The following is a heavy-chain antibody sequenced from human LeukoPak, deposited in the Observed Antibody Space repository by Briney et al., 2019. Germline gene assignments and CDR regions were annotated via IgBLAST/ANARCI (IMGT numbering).Heavy chain of an antibody. CDR1: GFTFSSYS. CDR3: ARVRHCSTGVCYSAFDI. CDR2: ISSSSSYI. D-gene: IGHD2-8*01. Sequence: GGSLRLSCAASGFTFSSYSLNWVRQAPGKGLEWVSSISSSSSYIYYADSVKGRFTISRDDTKNTLYLQMNSLRAEDTAVYYCARVRHCSTGVCYSAFDIWGQGTMVTVSS. J-gene: IGHJ3*02. V-gene: IGHV3-21*01.